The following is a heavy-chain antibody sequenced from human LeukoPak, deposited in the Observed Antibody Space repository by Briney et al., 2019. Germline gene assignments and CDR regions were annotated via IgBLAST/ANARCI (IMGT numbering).Heavy chain of an antibody. V-gene: IGHV7-4-1*02. J-gene: IGHJ6*02. CDR1: GYTFTGYG. CDR2: INTNTGNP. Sequence: ASVKVSCKASGYTFTGYGISWVRQAPGQGLEWMGWINTNTGNPTYAQGFTGRFVFSLDTSVSTAYLQISSLKAEDTAVYYCARDIMIVVVPGYYYGMDVWGQGTTVTVSS. D-gene: IGHD3-22*01. CDR3: ARDIMIVVVPGYYYGMDV.